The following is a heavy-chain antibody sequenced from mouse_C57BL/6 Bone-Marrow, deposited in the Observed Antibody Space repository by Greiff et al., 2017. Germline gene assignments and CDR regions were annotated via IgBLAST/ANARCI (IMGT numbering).Heavy chain of an antibody. CDR3: ARNSSGYDYAMDY. V-gene: IGHV1-64*01. CDR2: IHPNSGST. J-gene: IGHJ4*01. CDR1: GYTFTSYW. Sequence: VQLQQPGAELVKPGASVKLSCKASGYTFTSYWMHWVKQRPGQGLEWIGMIHPNSGSTNYNEKFKSKATLTVDKSSSTAYMQLSSLTSEDSAVYYGARNSSGYDYAMDYWGQGASVTVSS. D-gene: IGHD3-2*02.